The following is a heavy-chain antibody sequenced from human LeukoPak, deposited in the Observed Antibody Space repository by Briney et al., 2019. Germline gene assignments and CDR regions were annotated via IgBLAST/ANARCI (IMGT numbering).Heavy chain of an antibody. D-gene: IGHD3-10*01. CDR1: GYTFTDYY. CDR2: INPNSGGT. J-gene: IGHJ5*02. Sequence: ASVKVSCKASGYTFTDYYMHWVRQAPGQGLEWMGWINPNSGGTNYAQKFQGRVTMTRDTSISTAYMELSRLRSDDTAVYYCARDLKLLWFGELPSNWFDPWGQGTLVTVSP. V-gene: IGHV1-2*02. CDR3: ARDLKLLWFGELPSNWFDP.